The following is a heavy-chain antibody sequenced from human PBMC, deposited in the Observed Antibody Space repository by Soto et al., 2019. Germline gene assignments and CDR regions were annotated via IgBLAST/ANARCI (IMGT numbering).Heavy chain of an antibody. D-gene: IGHD3-16*01. CDR1: GFTVSNNF. Sequence: VQLVESGGGLIQAGGSLRLSCAVSGFTVSNNFMMWVRQAPGKGLEWVSLIYRGGSISYADSVKGRFTISRDGSMNMLYLQMNSLTAEDTAVYYCARDGNGQRGSPHWGQGTLVTVSS. CDR3: ARDGNGQRGSPH. V-gene: IGHV3-53*02. CDR2: IYRGGSI. J-gene: IGHJ4*02.